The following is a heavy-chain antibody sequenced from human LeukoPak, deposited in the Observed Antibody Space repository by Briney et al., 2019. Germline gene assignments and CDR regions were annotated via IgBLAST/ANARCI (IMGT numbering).Heavy chain of an antibody. J-gene: IGHJ4*02. CDR1: GFTFSRDW. V-gene: IGHV3-23*01. D-gene: IGHD7-27*01. CDR2: ISTSGGST. CDR3: AKDRPGEAWFDY. Sequence: GGSLRLSCAASGFTFSRDWMHWVRQAPGKGLEWVSGISTSGGSTYYGNSVKGRFAISRDNSKNMVYLQMNSLRAEDTAVYYCAKDRPGEAWFDYWGQGTLVTVSS.